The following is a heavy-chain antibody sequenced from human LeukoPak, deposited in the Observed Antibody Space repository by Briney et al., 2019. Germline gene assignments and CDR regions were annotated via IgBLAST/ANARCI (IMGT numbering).Heavy chain of an antibody. CDR1: GGSISSYY. D-gene: IGHD5-12*01. J-gene: IGHJ6*03. V-gene: IGHV4-59*01. CDR3: ARVVYSGYDFRGAMDV. CDR2: IYYSGST. Sequence: PSETLSLTCTVSGGSISSYYGSWIRQPPGKGLEWIGYIYYSGSTNYNPSLKSRVTISVDKSKNQFSLKLSSVTAADTAVYYCARVVYSGYDFRGAMDVWGKGTAVTVSS.